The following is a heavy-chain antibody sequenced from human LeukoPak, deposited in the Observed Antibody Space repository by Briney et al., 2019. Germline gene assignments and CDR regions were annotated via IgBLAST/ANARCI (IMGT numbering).Heavy chain of an antibody. CDR1: GXXFSXYA. D-gene: IGHD3-22*01. V-gene: IGHV3-23*01. CDR3: AKDYYDSSGYYKGGY. CDR2: ISGSGGST. Sequence: GGSLRLSCAASGXXFSXYAMXWVXXXPXXXLXWVSAISGSGGSTYSADSVKGRFTISRDNSKNTLYLQMNSLRAEDTAVYYCAKDYYDSSGYYKGGYWGQGTLVTVSS. J-gene: IGHJ4*02.